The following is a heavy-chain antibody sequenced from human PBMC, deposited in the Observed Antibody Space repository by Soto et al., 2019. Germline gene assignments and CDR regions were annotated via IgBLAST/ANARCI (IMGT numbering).Heavy chain of an antibody. D-gene: IGHD2-8*01. J-gene: IGHJ4*02. CDR3: ARGVLY. V-gene: IGHV4-31*03. CDR2: IFYSGTP. Sequence: QVQLQESGPGLVKPSQTLSLTCTVSGGSISSGGYFWSWIRQPPGKGLEWIGNIFYSGTPYYNPSLKCRVTLPVDTSKNQFSLKLRSVTAADPAVYFCARGVLYWGQGTLVTVSS. CDR1: GGSISSGGYF.